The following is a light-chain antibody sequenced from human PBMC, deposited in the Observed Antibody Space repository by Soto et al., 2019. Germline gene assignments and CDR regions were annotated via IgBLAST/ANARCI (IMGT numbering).Light chain of an antibody. Sequence: EIVMTQSPATLSVSPGERATLSCRASQGIGGTLAWYQQKPGHSPRLLIYDTVIRATGVPARFSGSVSGTEFTLTITSLQSEDFAIYYCPHYTNWPLTFGGGTRVESK. CDR3: PHYTNWPLT. V-gene: IGKV3-15*01. CDR2: DTV. CDR1: QGIGGT. J-gene: IGKJ4*01.